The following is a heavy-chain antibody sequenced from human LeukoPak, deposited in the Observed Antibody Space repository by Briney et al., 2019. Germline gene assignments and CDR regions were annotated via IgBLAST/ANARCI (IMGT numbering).Heavy chain of an antibody. J-gene: IGHJ6*03. CDR1: GGSFSGYY. D-gene: IGHD3-3*01. Sequence: PSETLSLTCAVYGGSFSGYYWSWIRQPPGKGLEWIGEINHSGSTNYNPSLKSRVTISVDTSKNHFSLKLSSVTAADTAVYYCARVRGFFWSGYYFYYYYMDVWGKGTTVTVSS. CDR2: INHSGST. CDR3: ARVRGFFWSGYYFYYYYMDV. V-gene: IGHV4-34*01.